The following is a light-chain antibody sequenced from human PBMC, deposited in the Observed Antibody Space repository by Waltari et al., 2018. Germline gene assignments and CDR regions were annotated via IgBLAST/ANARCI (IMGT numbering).Light chain of an antibody. CDR3: QTGGHGTWV. CDR1: SRHSNNV. V-gene: IGLV4-69*01. Sequence: QLVLTQSPSASASLGASAKLTCTLSSRHSNNVIAWHQQRPEKGPRSLMKVNSDGSHKKGDEIPDRFSGSSAGAERYLTISILQSEDEADYFCQTGGHGTWVFGGGTKLTVL. J-gene: IGLJ3*02. CDR2: VNSDGSH.